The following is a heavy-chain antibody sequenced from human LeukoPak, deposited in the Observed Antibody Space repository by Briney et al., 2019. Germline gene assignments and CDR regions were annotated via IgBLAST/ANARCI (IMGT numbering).Heavy chain of an antibody. CDR2: INWNGGST. CDR3: ARAQWLVPSASSNYYFYYMDV. J-gene: IGHJ6*03. Sequence: PGGSLRLCCAASGLTFTNYSMNWVPQAPGKGRECGSGINWNGGSTGYAGYVKGRFTISRDNAKNSLYLQMNSLRAEDTALYYCARAQWLVPSASSNYYFYYMDVWGKGTTVTVSS. V-gene: IGHV3-20*04. CDR1: GLTFTNYS. D-gene: IGHD6-19*01.